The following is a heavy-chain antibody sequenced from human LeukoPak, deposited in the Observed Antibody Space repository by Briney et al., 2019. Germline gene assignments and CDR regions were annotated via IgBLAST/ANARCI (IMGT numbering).Heavy chain of an antibody. CDR2: IYYSGST. D-gene: IGHD3-16*01. CDR3: ARGYRGWGLPLYY. J-gene: IGHJ4*02. Sequence: SETLSLTCTVSGGSISSYYWSWIRQPPGKGLEWIGYIYYSGSTNYNPSLKSRVTISVDTSKNQFSLKLSSVTAADTAVYYCARGYRGWGLPLYYWGQGTLVTVSS. V-gene: IGHV4-59*01. CDR1: GGSISSYY.